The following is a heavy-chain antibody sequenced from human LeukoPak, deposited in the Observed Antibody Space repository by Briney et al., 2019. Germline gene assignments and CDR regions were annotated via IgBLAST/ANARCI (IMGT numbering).Heavy chain of an antibody. CDR3: ARAKYQLLLRDYYYDGMDV. CDR2: IWFDGSNK. V-gene: IGHV3-33*01. CDR1: ALTFSSYG. J-gene: IGHJ6*02. D-gene: IGHD2-2*01. Sequence: PGRSLRLSCAASALTFSSYGIHSVRQAPGEGLGCVAVIWFDGSNKYYADSGKGRLTISRDNSKNTLYLQMNSLRAEDTAVYYSARAKYQLLLRDYYYDGMDVWGQGTTVTVSS.